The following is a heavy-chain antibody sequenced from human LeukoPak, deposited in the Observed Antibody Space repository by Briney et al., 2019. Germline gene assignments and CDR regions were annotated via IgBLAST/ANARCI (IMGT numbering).Heavy chain of an antibody. V-gene: IGHV1-24*01. Sequence: GASVTVSCKVSGYTLTELSMHWVRQAPGKGLEWMGGFDPEDDKTNYSQKFKGRVTMTEDTSREKAYVDVSRLRFDERAVYYCAAATGLLDSGSYVFDKWGPGTLVTVSS. CDR3: AAATGLLDSGSYVFDK. CDR1: GYTLTELS. D-gene: IGHD3-10*01. CDR2: FDPEDDKT. J-gene: IGHJ4*02.